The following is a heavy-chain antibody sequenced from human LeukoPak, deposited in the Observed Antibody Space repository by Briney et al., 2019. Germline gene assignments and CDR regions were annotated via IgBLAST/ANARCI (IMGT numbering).Heavy chain of an antibody. J-gene: IGHJ4*02. CDR1: CGYICSHY. V-gene: IGHV4-59*08. CDR3: ASLTANYYDSSGLFDY. CDR2: IYYSGST. Sequence: SETLSLTCTVSCGYICSHYWRWIRQPPGKGLEWIGYIYYSGSTNYNPSLKSRVTISVDTSKNQFSLKLSSVTAADTAVYYCASLTANYYDSSGLFDYWGQGTLVTVSS. D-gene: IGHD3-22*01.